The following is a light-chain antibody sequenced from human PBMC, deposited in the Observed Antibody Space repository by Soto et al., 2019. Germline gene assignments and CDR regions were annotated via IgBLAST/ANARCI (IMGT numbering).Light chain of an antibody. Sequence: DIQLTQSPSFLSASVGDRFTITCLASQDISSYLGWYQQKPGKAPKFLIYGASTLQSGVPSRFSGSGSGTEFTLTISSLQPEDFATYYCQQLNSYLFTFGQGTRLEIK. CDR3: QQLNSYLFT. CDR1: QDISSY. CDR2: GAS. V-gene: IGKV1-9*01. J-gene: IGKJ5*01.